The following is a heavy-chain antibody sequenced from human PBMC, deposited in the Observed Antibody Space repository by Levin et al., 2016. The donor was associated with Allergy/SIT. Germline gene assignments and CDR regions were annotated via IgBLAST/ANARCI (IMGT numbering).Heavy chain of an antibody. CDR1: GYTFTSYG. CDR2: ISAYNGNT. Sequence: ASVKVSCKASGYTFTSYGISWVRQAPGQGLEWMGWISAYNGNTNYAQKLQGRVTMTTDTSTSTAYMELRSLRSDDTAVYYCAIAVAGPDWFDPWGQGTLVTVSS. J-gene: IGHJ5*02. V-gene: IGHV1-18*01. D-gene: IGHD6-19*01. CDR3: AIAVAGPDWFDP.